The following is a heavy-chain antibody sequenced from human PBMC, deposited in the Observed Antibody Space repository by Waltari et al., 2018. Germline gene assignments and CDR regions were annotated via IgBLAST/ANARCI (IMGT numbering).Heavy chain of an antibody. CDR3: AKSAGAFDI. J-gene: IGHJ3*02. CDR2: ISSSSSTI. V-gene: IGHV3-48*01. Sequence: EVQLVESGGGLVQPGGSLRLSCAASGFTFSSYSMNWVRQAPGKGLEWVSYISSSSSTIYYADSVKGRFTISRDNAKNSLYLQMNSLRAEDTAVYYCAKSAGAFDIWGQGTMVTVSS. CDR1: GFTFSSYS.